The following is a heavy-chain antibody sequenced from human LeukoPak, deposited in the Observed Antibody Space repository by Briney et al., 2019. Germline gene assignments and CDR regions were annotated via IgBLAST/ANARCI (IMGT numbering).Heavy chain of an antibody. V-gene: IGHV1-2*04. J-gene: IGHJ6*02. CDR1: GYTFTGYY. CDR3: ARDGSGSYYIYGMDV. Sequence: WASVKVSCKASGYTFTGYYMHWVRQAPGQGLEWMGWINPNSGGTNYAQKFQGWFTMTRDTSISTAYMELSRLRSDDTAVYYCARDGSGSYYIYGMDVWGQGTTVTVSS. D-gene: IGHD3-10*01. CDR2: INPNSGGT.